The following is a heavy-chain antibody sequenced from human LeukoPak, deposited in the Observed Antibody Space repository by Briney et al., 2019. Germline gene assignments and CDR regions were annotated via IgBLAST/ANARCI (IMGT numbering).Heavy chain of an antibody. D-gene: IGHD3-10*01. J-gene: IGHJ5*02. V-gene: IGHV4-39*01. CDR2: IYYSGST. Sequence: SETLSLTCTVSGGSISSSSYYWGWIRQPPGKGLAWIGSIYYSGSTYYNPSLKRRVTISVDTSKNQFSLKLSSVTAADTAVYYCARLRGLTSWGQGTLVTVSS. CDR3: ARLRGLTS. CDR1: GGSISSSSYY.